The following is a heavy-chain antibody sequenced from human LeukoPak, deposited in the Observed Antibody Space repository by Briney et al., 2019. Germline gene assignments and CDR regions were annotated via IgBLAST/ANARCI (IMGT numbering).Heavy chain of an antibody. CDR1: GGSISSYY. D-gene: IGHD3-10*01. CDR3: ARVNTLIRGIGWFDP. J-gene: IGHJ5*02. Sequence: SETLSLTCTVSGGSISSYYWSWIRQPPGKGLEWIGYIYYSGSTNYNPSLKSRVTISVDASKNQFSLKLSSVTAADTAVYYCARVNTLIRGIGWFDPWGQGILVTVSS. V-gene: IGHV4-59*12. CDR2: IYYSGST.